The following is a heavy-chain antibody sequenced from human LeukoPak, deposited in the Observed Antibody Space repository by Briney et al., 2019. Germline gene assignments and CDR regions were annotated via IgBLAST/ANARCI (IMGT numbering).Heavy chain of an antibody. CDR1: RITFSSYA. CDR3: AKVLYSTGWSDS. J-gene: IGHJ5*01. V-gene: IGHV3-23*01. D-gene: IGHD2-8*02. Sequence: PGGSLRLSCVASRITFSSYAMSWVRQAPGKGLEWISTISVGGDAVYYADSVRGRFSMSRDNSKNTLYLQLRSLRADDSGLYYCAKVLYSTGWSDSWGQGTLVTVSS. CDR2: ISVGGDAV.